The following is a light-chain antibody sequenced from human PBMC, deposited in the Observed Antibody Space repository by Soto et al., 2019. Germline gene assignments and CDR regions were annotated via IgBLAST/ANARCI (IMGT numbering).Light chain of an antibody. J-gene: IGLJ2*01. CDR2: EVN. CDR3: CSYAGNQTVV. Sequence: QSVLTQPASVSGSPGQSVTISCTGTRSNVESYNFVSWYQRYPGKAPKYLIYEVNQRPSWISDRFSGSKSGKTASLTISGLQADDEAYYYCCSYAGNQTVVFGGGTKLTVL. CDR1: RSNVESYNF. V-gene: IGLV2-23*02.